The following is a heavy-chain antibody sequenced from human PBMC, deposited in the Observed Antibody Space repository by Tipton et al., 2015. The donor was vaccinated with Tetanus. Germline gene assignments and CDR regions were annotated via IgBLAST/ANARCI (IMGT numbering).Heavy chain of an antibody. CDR1: GGSISTYH. D-gene: IGHD6-19*01. CDR2: IDYFGTT. J-gene: IGHJ6*02. Sequence: TLSLTCTVSGGSISTYHWNWIRQSPGKGLEWIGYIDYFGTTKYNPSLKSRVAMSVDTSKNQLSLKLSSVTSADTAVYYCARHSGWYNFFTGVDVWGLGTTVTVSS. CDR3: ARHSGWYNFFTGVDV. V-gene: IGHV4-59*01.